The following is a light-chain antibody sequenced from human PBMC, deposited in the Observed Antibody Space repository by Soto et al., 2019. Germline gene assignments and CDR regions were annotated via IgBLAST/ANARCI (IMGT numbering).Light chain of an antibody. CDR2: GAS. CDR3: QQYGSSGT. Sequence: EPVLTQSTGTLSLSPGERATLSCRASQSVSNNYLAWYQQKPGQAPRLLIYGASNRATGIPDRFSGSGSGTDFTLTISRLEPEDFAVYYCQQYGSSGTFGQVTKVHI. J-gene: IGKJ1*01. V-gene: IGKV3-20*01. CDR1: QSVSNNY.